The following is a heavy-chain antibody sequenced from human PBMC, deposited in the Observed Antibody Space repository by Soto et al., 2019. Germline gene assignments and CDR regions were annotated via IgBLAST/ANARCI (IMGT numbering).Heavy chain of an antibody. CDR3: AREREVAAACLAYYYYGMDV. CDR2: ISYDGSNK. CDR1: GFTFSSYA. J-gene: IGHJ6*02. D-gene: IGHD6-13*01. V-gene: IGHV3-30-3*01. Sequence: GGSLRLSCAASGFTFSSYAMHWVRQAPGKWLEWVAVISYDGSNKYYADSVKGRFTISRDNSKNTLYLQMNSLRAEDTAVYYCAREREVAAACLAYYYYGMDVWGQGXTVTVSS.